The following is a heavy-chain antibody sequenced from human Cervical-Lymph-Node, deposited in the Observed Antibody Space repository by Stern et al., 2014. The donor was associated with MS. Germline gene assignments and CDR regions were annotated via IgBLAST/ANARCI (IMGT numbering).Heavy chain of an antibody. V-gene: IGHV3-21*02. Sequence: EVQLVESGGGRVKPGGSLRISCAGSGFTFIGYSMNWVRQAPGQGLEWVSFISSRSTSMYYADSVNGRFTISRDDANRTLYLQMNSLKVEDTAIYYCARGFPSAMDIDYWGQGVLVTVS. CDR1: GFTFIGYS. CDR2: ISSRSTSM. J-gene: IGHJ4*02. D-gene: IGHD5-18*01. CDR3: ARGFPSAMDIDY.